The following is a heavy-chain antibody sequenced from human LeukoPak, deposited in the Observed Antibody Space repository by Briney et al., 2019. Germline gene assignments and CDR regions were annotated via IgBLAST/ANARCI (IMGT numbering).Heavy chain of an antibody. CDR1: GFTFSSYA. CDR3: AKSPYSSSWYWFDP. CDR2: ISGSGGST. Sequence: GGSLRLSCAASGFTFSSYAMSWVRQAPGKGLEWVSAISGSGGSTYYADSVKGRFTISRDNSKNTLYLQMNSLRAEDTAVYYCAKSPYSSSWYWFDPWAREPWSPSPQ. J-gene: IGHJ5*02. D-gene: IGHD6-13*01. V-gene: IGHV3-23*01.